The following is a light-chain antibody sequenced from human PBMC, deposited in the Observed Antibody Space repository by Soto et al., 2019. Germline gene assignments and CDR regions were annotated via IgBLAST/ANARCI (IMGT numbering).Light chain of an antibody. CDR3: QQFNSYPIT. CDR2: PAS. J-gene: IGKJ5*01. Sequence: DIHMTQSPSSLSASVGYRFTITCRASQSISSCLNWYQQKPGKAPKLLIYPASSLESGVPSRFRGSGSGTEYTLTIGGLLPDDFETYYCQQFNSYPITFGQGTRLEIK. CDR1: QSISSC. V-gene: IGKV1-39*01.